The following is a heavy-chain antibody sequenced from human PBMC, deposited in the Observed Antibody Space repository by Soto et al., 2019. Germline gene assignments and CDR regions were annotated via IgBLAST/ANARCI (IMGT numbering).Heavy chain of an antibody. CDR1: GFTFSSYA. J-gene: IGHJ4*02. D-gene: IGHD1-26*01. Sequence: GGSLRLSCAASGFTFSSYAMSWVRQAPGKGLDWVSVISGSGENTYYADSVKGRFTISRDNSKNTLYLQMNSLRAEDTAVYYCARAVGADFDYWGQGTLVTVSS. CDR2: ISGSGENT. V-gene: IGHV3-23*01. CDR3: ARAVGADFDY.